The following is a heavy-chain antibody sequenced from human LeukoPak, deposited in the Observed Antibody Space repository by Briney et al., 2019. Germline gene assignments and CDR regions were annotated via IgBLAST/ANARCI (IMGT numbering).Heavy chain of an antibody. J-gene: IGHJ4*02. V-gene: IGHV4-34*01. CDR2: INHSGST. D-gene: IGHD2-15*01. CDR3: ARGPDCSGGSCTDRPFDY. Sequence: PSEILSLTCAVYGGSFSGYYWSWIRQPPGKGLEWIGEINHSGSTNSNPSLKSRVTISIDTSKNQFSLNLSSVTAADTAVYYCARGPDCSGGSCTDRPFDYWDQGTLVTVSS. CDR1: GGSFSGYY.